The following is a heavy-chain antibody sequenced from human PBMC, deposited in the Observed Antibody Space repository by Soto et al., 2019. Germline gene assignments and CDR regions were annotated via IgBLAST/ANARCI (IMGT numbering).Heavy chain of an antibody. CDR2: ISSSVSSI. V-gene: IGHV3-11*01. Sequence: QVQLVESGGGLVKPGGSLRLSCAASGFTFSDYYMSWIRQAPGKGLEWVSYISSSVSSIYYADSVKGRFTISRDKAKNSLNLHRNSLRAEDTAVYYCARVGYCSSTSCYDAFDTWGQGTMVTVSS. CDR3: ARVGYCSSTSCYDAFDT. J-gene: IGHJ3*02. D-gene: IGHD2-2*01. CDR1: GFTFSDYY.